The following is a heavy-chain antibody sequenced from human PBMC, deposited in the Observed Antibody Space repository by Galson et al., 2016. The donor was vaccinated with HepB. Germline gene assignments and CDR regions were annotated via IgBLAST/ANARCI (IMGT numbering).Heavy chain of an antibody. Sequence: SLRLSCAASGFPFSSYATSWVRQAPGKGLEWVSSITDSGDTTYYADSVRGRFTISRDNSKNTLYLQMNSLRAEDTAVYYCAKQRPGLYWLQGTLVTVSS. V-gene: IGHV3-23*01. J-gene: IGHJ4*02. CDR2: ITDSGDTT. CDR3: AKQRPGLY. CDR1: GFPFSSYA.